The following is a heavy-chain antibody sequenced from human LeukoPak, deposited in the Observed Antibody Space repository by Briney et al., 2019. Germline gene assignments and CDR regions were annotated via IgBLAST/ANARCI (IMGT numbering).Heavy chain of an antibody. CDR1: GGSISSYY. D-gene: IGHD1-26*01. J-gene: IGHJ4*02. CDR2: IYYSGST. CDR3: ARRERGRRGGYFDY. Sequence: PSETLSLTCTVSGGSISSYYWSWIRQPPGKGLEWIGYIYYSGSTNYNPSHKSRVTISVDTSKNQFSLKLSSVTAADTAVYYCARRERGRRGGYFDYWGQGTLVTVSS. V-gene: IGHV4-59*01.